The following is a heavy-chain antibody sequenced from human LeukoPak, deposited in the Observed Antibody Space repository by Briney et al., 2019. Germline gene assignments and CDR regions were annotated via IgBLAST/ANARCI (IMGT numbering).Heavy chain of an antibody. V-gene: IGHV4-31*03. J-gene: IGHJ4*02. CDR1: GGSISSGGYY. Sequence: SQTLSLTCTVSGGSISSGGYYWSWIRQHPGKGLEWIGYIYYSGSTYNNPSLKSRATISVDTSKNQFSLKLSSVTAADTAVYYCARMWRSDRRFDYWGQGTLVTVSS. CDR3: ARMWRSDRRFDY. D-gene: IGHD6-19*01. CDR2: IYYSGST.